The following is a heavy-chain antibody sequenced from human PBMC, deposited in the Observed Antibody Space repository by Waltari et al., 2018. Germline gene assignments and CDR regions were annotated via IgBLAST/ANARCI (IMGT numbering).Heavy chain of an antibody. CDR3: ARDGGGNGYIHY. Sequence: EVTLVASGGGLAQPGGSLRLSCEASGSTLSSSYMHGVRQVPGKGLVWFSRINTDGSSANYADSVKGRFTISKDNGKNTLDLQMNSLRAEDTALDYCARDGGGNGYIHYWGQGTLVTVSS. J-gene: IGHJ4*02. CDR2: INTDGSSA. D-gene: IGHD3-16*01. CDR1: GSTLSSSY. V-gene: IGHV3-74*01.